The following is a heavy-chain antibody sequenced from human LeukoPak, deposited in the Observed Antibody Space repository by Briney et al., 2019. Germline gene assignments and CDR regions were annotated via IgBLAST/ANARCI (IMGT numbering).Heavy chain of an antibody. CDR3: AKDIRPPGYCSGGSCYSSSY. D-gene: IGHD2-15*01. CDR1: GFTFSSYA. V-gene: IGHV3-23*01. Sequence: PGGSLRLSCAASGFTFSSYAMSWVRQAPGKGLEWVSAISGSGGSTYYADSVKGRFTISRDNSKNTLYLQMNSLRAEDTAAYYCAKDIRPPGYCSGGSCYSSSYWGQGTLVTVSS. CDR2: ISGSGGST. J-gene: IGHJ4*02.